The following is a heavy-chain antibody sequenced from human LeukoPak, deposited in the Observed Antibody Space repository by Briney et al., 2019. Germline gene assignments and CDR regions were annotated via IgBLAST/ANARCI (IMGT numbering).Heavy chain of an antibody. CDR1: GFTFSSYS. V-gene: IGHV3-21*01. D-gene: IGHD5-12*01. Sequence: GGSLRLSCAASGFTFSSYSKNWVRQAPGKGLEWVSSISSSSSYIYYADSVKGRFTISRDNAKNSLYLQMNSLRAEDTAVYYCAGEGSGYDYNFDYWGQGTLVTVSS. J-gene: IGHJ4*02. CDR2: ISSSSSYI. CDR3: AGEGSGYDYNFDY.